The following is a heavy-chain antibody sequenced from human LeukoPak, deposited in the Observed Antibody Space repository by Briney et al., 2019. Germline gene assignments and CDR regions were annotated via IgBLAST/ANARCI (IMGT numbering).Heavy chain of an antibody. D-gene: IGHD3-22*01. V-gene: IGHV4-59*08. J-gene: IGHJ4*02. CDR3: ARKNYYYDLDY. CDR2: IYYSGST. Sequence: SETLSLTCTVSGGSISSYYWSWIRQPPGKGLEWIGYIYYSGSTNYNPSLKSRVTISVDTSKNQFSLKLSSVTAADTAVYYCARKNYYYDLDYWGQGTLVTVSS. CDR1: GGSISSYY.